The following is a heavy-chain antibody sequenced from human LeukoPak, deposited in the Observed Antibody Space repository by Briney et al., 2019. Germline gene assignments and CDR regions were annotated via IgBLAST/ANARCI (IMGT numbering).Heavy chain of an antibody. CDR3: AKDRVVVARNWFDP. CDR1: GFIFSSYG. D-gene: IGHD3-22*01. V-gene: IGHV3-30*18. CDR2: ISYDGSNK. Sequence: GGSLRLSCAASGFIFSSYGMHWVRQAPGKGLEWVAVISYDGSNKYYADSVKGRFTISRDNSKNTLYLRMNSLRAEDTAVYYCAKDRVVVARNWFDPWGQGTLVTVSS. J-gene: IGHJ5*02.